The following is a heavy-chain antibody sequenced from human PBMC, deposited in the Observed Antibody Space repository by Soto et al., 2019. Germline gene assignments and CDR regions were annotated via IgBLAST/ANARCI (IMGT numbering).Heavy chain of an antibody. D-gene: IGHD5-18*01. Sequence: QVQLVESGGGVVQPGRSLRLSCAASGFTFSSYAMHWVRQAPGKGLEWVAVISYDGSNKYYADSVKGRFTISRDNSKNTLYLQMNSLRAEDTAVYYCAIPGYSYGYEGIDYWGQGTLVTVSS. J-gene: IGHJ4*02. CDR3: AIPGYSYGYEGIDY. CDR1: GFTFSSYA. CDR2: ISYDGSNK. V-gene: IGHV3-30-3*01.